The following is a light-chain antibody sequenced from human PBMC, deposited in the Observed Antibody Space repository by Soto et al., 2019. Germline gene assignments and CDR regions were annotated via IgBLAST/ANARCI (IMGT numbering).Light chain of an antibody. J-gene: IGKJ4*01. CDR1: QGIRND. CDR3: QQYDNLLLT. Sequence: AIQMTQSPSSLSASVGDRVTITCRASQGIRNDLGWYQQKPGKAPKLLIYAASSLQSGVPSRFSGSGSGTDFTLTISSLQPEDFATYYCQQYDNLLLTFGGGTKVDIK. CDR2: AAS. V-gene: IGKV1-6*01.